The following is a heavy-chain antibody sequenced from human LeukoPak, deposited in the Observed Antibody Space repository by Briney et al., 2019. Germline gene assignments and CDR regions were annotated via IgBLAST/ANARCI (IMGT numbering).Heavy chain of an antibody. D-gene: IGHD6-19*01. Sequence: SETLSLTCAVYGGSFSGYYWSWIRQPPGKGLEWIGEINHSGSTNYNPSLKSRVTISVDTFKNQFSLKLSSVTAADTAVYYCARGPSFIAVAGTDYYYGMDVWGQGTTVTVSS. CDR1: GGSFSGYY. CDR2: INHSGST. V-gene: IGHV4-34*01. J-gene: IGHJ6*02. CDR3: ARGPSFIAVAGTDYYYGMDV.